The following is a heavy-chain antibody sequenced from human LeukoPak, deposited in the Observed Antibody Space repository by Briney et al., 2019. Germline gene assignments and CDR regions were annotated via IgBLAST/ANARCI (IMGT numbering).Heavy chain of an antibody. Sequence: PGRSLRLSCAASGFTFDDYAMHWVRQAPGKGLEWVSGISWNSGSIGYADSVKGRFTISRDNAKNSLYLQMNSLRAEDMALYYCAKAPYMGSAFDISGQGTMVTVSS. CDR2: ISWNSGSI. V-gene: IGHV3-9*03. D-gene: IGHD1-26*01. CDR1: GFTFDDYA. J-gene: IGHJ3*02. CDR3: AKAPYMGSAFDI.